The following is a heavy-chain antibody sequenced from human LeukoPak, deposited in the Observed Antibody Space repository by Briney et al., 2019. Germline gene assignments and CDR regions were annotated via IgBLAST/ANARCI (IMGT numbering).Heavy chain of an antibody. CDR3: AKDQRITIFGVVIRYWFDY. D-gene: IGHD3-3*01. CDR1: GFTFSSYA. CDR2: ISGSGGST. V-gene: IGHV3-23*01. Sequence: GGSLRLSCAASGFTFSSYAMSWVRQAPGKGLEWVSAISGSGGSTYYADSVKGRFTISRDNSKNTLYLQMNSLRAGDTAVYYCAKDQRITIFGVVIRYWFDYWGQGTLVTVSS. J-gene: IGHJ4*02.